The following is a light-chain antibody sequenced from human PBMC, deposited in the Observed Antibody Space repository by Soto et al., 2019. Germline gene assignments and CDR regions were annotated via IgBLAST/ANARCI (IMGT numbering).Light chain of an antibody. J-gene: IGKJ2*01. Sequence: EIVMTQSPATLSVSPGERATLSCRASQSVSSNLAWYQQKPGQAPRLLIYGASTRATGIPVRFSGSGSGTEFTLTISSLQSEDFAVYYCQQFNNWPLYTFGQGTKVDIK. CDR1: QSVSSN. CDR3: QQFNNWPLYT. CDR2: GAS. V-gene: IGKV3-15*01.